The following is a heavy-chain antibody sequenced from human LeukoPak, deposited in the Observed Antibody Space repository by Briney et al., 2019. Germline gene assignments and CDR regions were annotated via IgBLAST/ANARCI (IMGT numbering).Heavy chain of an antibody. J-gene: IGHJ4*02. Sequence: KTSETLSLTCAVYGGSFSGYYWSWIRQPPGKGLEWIGEINHSGSTNYNPSLKSRVTISVDTSKNQFSLKLSSVTAADTAVYYCARTYCGGDCYPGFYDYWGQGTLVTVSS. D-gene: IGHD2-21*02. CDR2: INHSGST. V-gene: IGHV4-34*01. CDR1: GGSFSGYY. CDR3: ARTYCGGDCYPGFYDY.